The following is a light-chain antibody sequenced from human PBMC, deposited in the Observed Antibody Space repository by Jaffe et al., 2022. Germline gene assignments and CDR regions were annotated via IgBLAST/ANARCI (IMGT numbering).Light chain of an antibody. CDR1: SSDIGAYKY. CDR3: CSYTSSSTLV. CDR2: DVD. Sequence: QSALTQPASVSGSPGQSITISCAGTSSDIGAYKYVSWYQQHPDKAPKLMIYDVDYRPSGVSYRFSGSKSGNTASLTISGLQAEDEADYYCCSYTSSSTLVFGTGTKVTVL. J-gene: IGLJ1*01. V-gene: IGLV2-14*03.